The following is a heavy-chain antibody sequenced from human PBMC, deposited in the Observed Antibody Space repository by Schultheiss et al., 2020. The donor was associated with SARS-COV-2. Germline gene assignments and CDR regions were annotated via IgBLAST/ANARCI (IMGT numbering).Heavy chain of an antibody. J-gene: IGHJ6*03. CDR1: GFTFSSYS. V-gene: IGHV3-49*04. CDR2: TKNKTNRGTT. CDR3: TTYRFAWPYYYYYMDV. Sequence: GGSLRLSCAASGFTFSSYSMNWVRQAPGKGLEWVGFTKNKTNRGTTEYAASVKGRSTISRDDSKSIAYLQMNSLKTEDTAVYYCTTYRFAWPYYYYYMDVWGKGTTVTVSS. D-gene: IGHD4-11*01.